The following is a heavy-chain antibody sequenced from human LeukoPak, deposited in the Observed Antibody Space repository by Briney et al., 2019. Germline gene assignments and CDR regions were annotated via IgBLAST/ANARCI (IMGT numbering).Heavy chain of an antibody. CDR1: GFTFGDYW. Sequence: GGSLRLSCAVSGFTFGDYWMNWVRQAPGKGLEWVSSINQNGGEKYYVDSVKGRFTISRDNPRNSLYLQMSSLRAEDTAVYYCARDGTAPGLYSDLWGQGTLVTVSS. J-gene: IGHJ4*01. D-gene: IGHD6-13*01. CDR2: INQNGGEK. CDR3: ARDGTAPGLYSDL. V-gene: IGHV3-7*01.